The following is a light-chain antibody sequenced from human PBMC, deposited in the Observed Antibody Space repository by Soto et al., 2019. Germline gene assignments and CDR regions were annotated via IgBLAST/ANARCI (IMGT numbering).Light chain of an antibody. V-gene: IGKV4-1*01. Sequence: DIVMTQSPDSLAVSLGERATINCKSSQRVLYSSNNKNYFAWYQQKPGQPPKLLISWASTRESGVPDRFSGSGSGTDFTLTISSLQAEDVAVYYCQQYRSTPLTFGGGTKVEIK. CDR2: WAS. CDR3: QQYRSTPLT. CDR1: QRVLYSSNNKNY. J-gene: IGKJ4*01.